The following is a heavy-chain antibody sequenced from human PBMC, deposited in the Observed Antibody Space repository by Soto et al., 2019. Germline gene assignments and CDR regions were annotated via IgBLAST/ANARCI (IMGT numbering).Heavy chain of an antibody. V-gene: IGHV3-30-3*01. CDR3: AREHSYGDYYGMDV. CDR2: ISYDGSNK. D-gene: IGHD5-18*01. Sequence: PGGSLRLSCAASGFTFSSYAMHWVRQAPGKGLEWVAVISYDGSNKYYADSVKGRFTISRDNSKNTLYLQMNSLRAEDTAVYYCAREHSYGDYYGMDVWGQGTTVTVSS. CDR1: GFTFSSYA. J-gene: IGHJ6*02.